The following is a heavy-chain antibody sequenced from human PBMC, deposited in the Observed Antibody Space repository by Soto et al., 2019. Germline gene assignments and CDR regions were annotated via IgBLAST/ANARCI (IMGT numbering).Heavy chain of an antibody. Sequence: PSETLSLTCAVYGGSFSGYYWSWIRQPPGKGLEWIGEINHSGSTNYNPSLKSRVTISVDTSKNQFSLKLSSVTAADTAVYYCARGAATTIKPFNYWGQGTLVTVSS. CDR1: GGSFSGYY. CDR3: ARGAATTIKPFNY. J-gene: IGHJ4*02. V-gene: IGHV4-34*01. CDR2: INHSGST. D-gene: IGHD5-12*01.